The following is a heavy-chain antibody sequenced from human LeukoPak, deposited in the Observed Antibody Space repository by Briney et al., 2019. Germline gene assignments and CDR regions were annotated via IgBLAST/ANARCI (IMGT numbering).Heavy chain of an antibody. D-gene: IGHD6-13*01. J-gene: IGHJ6*02. V-gene: IGHV4-39*07. CDR3: ARDGQAAAASNYYYGMDV. CDR2: IYYSGST. CDR1: GGSISSSGYY. Sequence: PSETLPLTCTVSGGSISSSGYYWGWIRQPPGKGLEWIGSIYYSGSTNYNPSLKSRVTISVDTSKNQFSLKLSSVTAADTAVYYCARDGQAAAASNYYYGMDVWGQGTTVTVSS.